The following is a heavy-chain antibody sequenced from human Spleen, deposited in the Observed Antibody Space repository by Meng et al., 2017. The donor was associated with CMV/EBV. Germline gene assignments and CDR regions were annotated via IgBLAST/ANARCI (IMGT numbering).Heavy chain of an antibody. D-gene: IGHD3-3*01. CDR2: IRPVLGVS. CDR1: GGSLRNSA. V-gene: IGHV1-69*10. Sequence: AAGGSLRNSAISCVRQAPGQGLEWMGGIRPVLGVSKYAQRFQGRVTITADKSTSTAYMELSSLRSEDTAVYYCASAQSITIFNWFDPWGQGTLVTVSS. CDR3: ASAQSITIFNWFDP. J-gene: IGHJ5*02.